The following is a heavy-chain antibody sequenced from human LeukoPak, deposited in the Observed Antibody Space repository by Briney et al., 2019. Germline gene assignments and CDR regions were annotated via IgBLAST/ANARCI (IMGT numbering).Heavy chain of an antibody. CDR1: GFTFDDYG. CDR3: ARGSSGWYYYGMDV. V-gene: IGHV3-20*04. D-gene: IGHD6-25*01. Sequence: GSLRLSCAASGFTFDDYGMSWVRQAPGKGLEWVSGINWNGGSTGYADSVKGRFTISRDNAKNSLYLQMNSQRAEDTALYYCARGSSGWYYYGMDVWGQGTTVTVSS. CDR2: INWNGGST. J-gene: IGHJ6*02.